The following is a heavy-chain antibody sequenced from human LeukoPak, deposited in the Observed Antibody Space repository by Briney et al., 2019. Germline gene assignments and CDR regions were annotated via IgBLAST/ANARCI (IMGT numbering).Heavy chain of an antibody. CDR3: ARGRVVVAGTLPFDY. J-gene: IGHJ4*02. CDR1: GFTFSSYG. V-gene: IGHV4-34*01. D-gene: IGHD6-19*01. CDR2: INHSGST. Sequence: GSLRLSCAASGFTFSSYGMHWVRQPPGKGLEWIGEINHSGSTNYNPSLKSRVTISVDTSKNQFSLKLSSVTAADTAVYYCARGRVVVAGTLPFDYWGQGTLVTVSS.